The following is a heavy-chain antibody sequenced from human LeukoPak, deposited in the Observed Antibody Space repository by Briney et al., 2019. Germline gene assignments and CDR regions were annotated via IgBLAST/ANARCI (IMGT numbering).Heavy chain of an antibody. Sequence: QTGGSLRLSCAASGFTFSSYAMSWVRQAPGKGLEWVSAISGSGGSTYYADSVKGRFTISRDNSKNTLYLQMNSLRAEDTAVYHCAKDPIAVAGKGFDYWGQGTLVTVSS. J-gene: IGHJ4*02. CDR3: AKDPIAVAGKGFDY. V-gene: IGHV3-23*01. CDR1: GFTFSSYA. D-gene: IGHD6-19*01. CDR2: ISGSGGST.